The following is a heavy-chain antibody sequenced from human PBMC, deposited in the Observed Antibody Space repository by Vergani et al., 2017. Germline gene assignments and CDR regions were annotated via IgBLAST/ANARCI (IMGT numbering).Heavy chain of an antibody. CDR3: TTGTEKVRGESRYYYYGMDV. CDR1: GFTFSNDW. V-gene: IGHV3-15*01. Sequence: EVQLVESGGGLVKPGGSLRLSCAASGFTFSNDWMSWVRQAPGKGLEWVGRIKSKTDGGTTDYAAPVKGRFTISRDDSKNTLYLQMNSLKTEDTAVYYCTTGTEKVRGESRYYYYGMDVWGQGTTVTVSS. CDR2: IKSKTDGGTT. D-gene: IGHD3-10*01. J-gene: IGHJ6*02.